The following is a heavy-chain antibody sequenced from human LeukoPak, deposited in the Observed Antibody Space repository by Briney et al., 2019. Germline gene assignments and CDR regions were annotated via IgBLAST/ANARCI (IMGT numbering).Heavy chain of an antibody. CDR2: IDTAGDT. CDR1: GFTFSTYD. J-gene: IGHJ6*03. V-gene: IGHV3-13*01. Sequence: GGSLRLSCVASGFTFSTYDMHWVRHATGKGLEWVSAIDTAGDTYYPGSVKGRFTISRESAKNSLYLQMNSLTAGDTAVYYCARDGGSSGNGAYYMDVWGKGTTVTVSS. CDR3: ARDGGSSGNGAYYMDV. D-gene: IGHD2-15*01.